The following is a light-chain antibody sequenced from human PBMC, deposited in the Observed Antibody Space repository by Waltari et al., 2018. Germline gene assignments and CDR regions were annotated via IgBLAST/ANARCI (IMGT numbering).Light chain of an antibody. V-gene: IGKV3-20*01. Sequence: EIVLTQSPGTLSLSPGERATLSCRARQSITNTYLAWYQQKPGQAPRLLIYGASSSATGIPDRFSGSGSGTDFTLTISRLEPEDFAVYYCQLYGNSPSMYTFGQGTKLEIK. CDR2: GAS. CDR1: QSITNTY. CDR3: QLYGNSPSMYT. J-gene: IGKJ2*01.